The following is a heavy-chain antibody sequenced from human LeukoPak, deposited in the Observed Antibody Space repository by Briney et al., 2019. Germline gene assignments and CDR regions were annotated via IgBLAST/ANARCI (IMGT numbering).Heavy chain of an antibody. CDR1: GGSFSAYY. V-gene: IGHV4-34*01. J-gene: IGHJ4*02. CDR2: INHSGDT. CDR3: ASNYDSSGYSI. D-gene: IGHD3-22*01. Sequence: SETLSLTCAVYGGSFSAYYWNWIRQPPGKGLKWIGEINHSGDTNYNPSLKSRVTISVDTSKNQFSLKLSSVTAADTAVYYCASNYDSSGYSIWGQGTLVTVSS.